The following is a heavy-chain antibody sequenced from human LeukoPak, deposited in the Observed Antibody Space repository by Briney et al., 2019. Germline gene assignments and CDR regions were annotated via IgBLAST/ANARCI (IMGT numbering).Heavy chain of an antibody. D-gene: IGHD3-10*01. CDR1: GYTFTGYY. V-gene: IGHV1-2*02. Sequence: ASVKVSCKASGYTFTGYYMHWVRQAPGQGLEWMGWINPNSGGTNYAQKFQGRVTMTRDTSISTAYMELSRLRSDDTAVYYCARWFGELSFHYYYYYGMDVWGQGTTATVSS. CDR2: INPNSGGT. J-gene: IGHJ6*02. CDR3: ARWFGELSFHYYYYYGMDV.